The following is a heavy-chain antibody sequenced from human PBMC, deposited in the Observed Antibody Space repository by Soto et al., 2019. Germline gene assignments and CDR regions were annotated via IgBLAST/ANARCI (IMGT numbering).Heavy chain of an antibody. Sequence: GGSLRLSCATSGFTFSDFYMSWVRQAPGKGPEWVSYISDDGYTIYYADSVKGRFTISRDNAENSLYLQMNNLRAEDTAVYYCAKTISTFRSSHIDYWAQGTLVTVSS. CDR1: GFTFSDFY. V-gene: IGHV3-11*01. CDR3: AKTISTFRSSHIDY. J-gene: IGHJ4*02. D-gene: IGHD2-2*01. CDR2: ISDDGYTI.